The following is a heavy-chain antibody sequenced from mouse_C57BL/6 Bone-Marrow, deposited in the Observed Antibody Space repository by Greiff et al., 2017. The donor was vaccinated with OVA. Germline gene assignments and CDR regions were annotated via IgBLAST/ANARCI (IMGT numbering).Heavy chain of an antibody. Sequence: QVQLQQSGAELARPGASVKLSCKASGYTFTSYGISWVKQRTGQGLEWIGEIYPRSGNTYYNEKFKGKATLTADKYSSTAYMELRSLTSEDAAVYFCARDLPYWYFDVWGTGTTVTVSS. V-gene: IGHV1-81*01. D-gene: IGHD5-1*01. CDR1: GYTFTSYG. J-gene: IGHJ1*03. CDR2: IYPRSGNT. CDR3: ARDLPYWYFDV.